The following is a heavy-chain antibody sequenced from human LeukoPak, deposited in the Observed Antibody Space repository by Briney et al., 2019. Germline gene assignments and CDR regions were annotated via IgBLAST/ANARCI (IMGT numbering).Heavy chain of an antibody. J-gene: IGHJ4*02. V-gene: IGHV3-23*01. CDR3: AKLSGIAAVEYYFDY. CDR1: GFTFSSYA. D-gene: IGHD6-13*01. CDR2: ISGSGGST. Sequence: PGGSLRLSCAASGFTFSSYAMSWVRQPPGKGLEWVSTISGSGGSTYYADSVKGRLTISRDNSKNQLYLQMNSLRAGDTAVYYCAKLSGIAAVEYYFDYWGQGTLVTVSS.